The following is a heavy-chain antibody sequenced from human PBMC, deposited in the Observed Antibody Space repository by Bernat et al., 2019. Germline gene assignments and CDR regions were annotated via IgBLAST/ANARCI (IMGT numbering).Heavy chain of an antibody. J-gene: IGHJ5*02. V-gene: IGHV3-21*05. Sequence: EMQLVESGGGLVKPGGSLRLSCTASGFTFSDFSMNWVRQAPGKGPEWLSYISRISSHIYYADSVKGRFTISRGNAKSTLYLQMNSLTVDDTAVYYWAGDPADTLRRNWFDPWGQGTLVTVSS. CDR2: ISRISSHI. CDR1: GFTFSDFS. CDR3: AGDPADTLRRNWFDP.